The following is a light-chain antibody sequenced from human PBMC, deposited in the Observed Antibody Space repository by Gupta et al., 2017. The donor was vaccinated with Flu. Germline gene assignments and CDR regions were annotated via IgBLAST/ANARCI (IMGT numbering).Light chain of an antibody. Sequence: DIVLTQSPATLSWSPGERATLSCRASQSVGTYLAWYQQKPGQTPRLLVYDASNRATGIPARFSGSGSGTDFTLTISSLEPEDFAVYYCQKRSNWPPYTFGQGTRLEI. CDR3: QKRSNWPPYT. CDR2: DAS. V-gene: IGKV3-11*01. J-gene: IGKJ2*01. CDR1: QSVGTY.